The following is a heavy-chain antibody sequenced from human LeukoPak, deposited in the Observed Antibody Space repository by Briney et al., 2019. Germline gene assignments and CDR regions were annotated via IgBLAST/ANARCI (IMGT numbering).Heavy chain of an antibody. J-gene: IGHJ4*02. CDR2: IYYSGRT. D-gene: IGHD6-19*01. CDR3: ASASGWYSGYYFDY. Sequence: SETLSLTCTVSGGSISGSDYYWGWIRQPPGKGLEWIGSIYYSGRTFYNPSLKSRVTISVDTSKNQFSLKLSSVTAADTAVYYCASASGWYSGYYFDYWGQGTLVTVSS. V-gene: IGHV4-39*07. CDR1: GGSISGSDYY.